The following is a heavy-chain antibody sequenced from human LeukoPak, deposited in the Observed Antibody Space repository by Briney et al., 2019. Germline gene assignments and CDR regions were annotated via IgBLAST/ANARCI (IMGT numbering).Heavy chain of an antibody. V-gene: IGHV3-53*01. Sequence: QSGGSLRLSCAASGFTVSSNYMSWVRQAPGKGLEWVSVIYSGGSTYYADSVKGRFTISRDKSKNTLYLQMNSLRAEDTAVYYCASGSGSYRTPYYYMDVWGTGTTVTVSS. CDR1: GFTVSSNY. CDR3: ASGSGSYRTPYYYMDV. CDR2: IYSGGST. J-gene: IGHJ6*03. D-gene: IGHD3-10*01.